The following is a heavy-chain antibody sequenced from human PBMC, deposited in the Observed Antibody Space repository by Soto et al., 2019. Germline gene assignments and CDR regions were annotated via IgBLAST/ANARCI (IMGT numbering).Heavy chain of an antibody. CDR2: ISHSGIT. J-gene: IGHJ5*02. Sequence: SETLSLTCAVSGGSITSANWWTWVRQPPGGGLEWIGEISHSGITNYKASLKSRVTMSVDKTKNDVSLKLTSVTAADTAVYYCARVLRGWFDPWGQGTPVTVSS. CDR1: GGSITSANW. CDR3: ARVLRGWFDP. V-gene: IGHV4-4*02.